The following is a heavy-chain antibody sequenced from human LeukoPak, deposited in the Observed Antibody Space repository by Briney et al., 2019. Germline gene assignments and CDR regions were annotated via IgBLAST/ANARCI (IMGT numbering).Heavy chain of an antibody. CDR3: ATMVGATNAFDI. V-gene: IGHV1-24*01. D-gene: IGHD1-26*01. CDR1: GYTLTELS. Sequence: GASVKVSCKFSGYTLTELSMHWVRQAPGKGLEWMGGFDPEDGETIYAQKFQGRVTMTEDTSTDTAYMELSSLRSEDTAVYYCATMVGATNAFDIWGQGTMVTVSS. CDR2: FDPEDGET. J-gene: IGHJ3*02.